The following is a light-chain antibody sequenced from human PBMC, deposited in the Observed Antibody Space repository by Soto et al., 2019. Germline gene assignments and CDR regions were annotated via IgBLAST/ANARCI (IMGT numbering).Light chain of an antibody. Sequence: HFACTRTGKERDSVTISCRASQNINTWLAWYHQKPGMAPKLLISDAYTLESGVPSRFSGSGSGPEFTLTISSLQPDDFGTYYCQQYTSFAWPFAQGS. CDR3: QQYTSFAWP. CDR1: QNINTW. V-gene: IGKV1-5*01. CDR2: DAY. J-gene: IGKJ1*01.